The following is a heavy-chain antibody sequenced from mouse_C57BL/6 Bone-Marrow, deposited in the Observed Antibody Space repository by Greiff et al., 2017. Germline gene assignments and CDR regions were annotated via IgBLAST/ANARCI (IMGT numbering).Heavy chain of an antibody. CDR2: IDPSDSYT. J-gene: IGHJ3*01. CDR1: GYTFTSYW. CDR3: AMELKSNSFAY. Sequence: QVQLQQPGAELVRPGTSVKLSCKASGYTFTSYWMHWVKQRPGQGLEWIGVIDPSDSYTNYNQKFKGKATLTVDTSSSTAYMQLSSRTSEDSAVYYCAMELKSNSFAYWGQGTLVTVSA. V-gene: IGHV1-59*01. D-gene: IGHD2-5*01.